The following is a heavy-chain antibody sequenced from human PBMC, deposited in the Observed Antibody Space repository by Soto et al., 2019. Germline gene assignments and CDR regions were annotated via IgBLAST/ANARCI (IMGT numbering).Heavy chain of an antibody. CDR3: ARSGGGVVVEVTVTMGFDF. Sequence: QVQLVQSGAEVKKPGSSVRVSCKASGDTFSIYTINWVRQAPGQGLEWMGRIVPKLDIAYYAQNFQGRVTITADKSTSTAYMELSSLRSEDTAVYYCARSGGGVVVEVTVTMGFDFWGQGTLVTVSS. CDR1: GDTFSIYT. V-gene: IGHV1-69*02. CDR2: IVPKLDIA. D-gene: IGHD3-16*02. J-gene: IGHJ4*02.